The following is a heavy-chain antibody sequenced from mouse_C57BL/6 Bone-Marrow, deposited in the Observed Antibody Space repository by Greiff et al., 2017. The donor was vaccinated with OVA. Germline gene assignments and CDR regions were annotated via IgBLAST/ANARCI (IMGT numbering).Heavy chain of an antibody. J-gene: IGHJ3*01. D-gene: IGHD1-1*01. CDR2: LNPNNGGT. CDR1: GYTFTDYY. CDR3: ARGDYGSSPLAY. Sequence: EVQLQQSGPELVKPGASVKISCKASGYTFTDYYMNWVKQSHGQSLEWIGDLNPNNGGTSYHQKFKGKATLTVDKASSTAYMELRSLTSEDAAVYYCARGDYGSSPLAYWGQGTLVTVSA. V-gene: IGHV1-26*01.